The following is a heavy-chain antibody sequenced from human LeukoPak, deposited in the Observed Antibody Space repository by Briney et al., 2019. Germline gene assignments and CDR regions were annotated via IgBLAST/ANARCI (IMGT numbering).Heavy chain of an antibody. CDR3: ARAGYSYGYTPYGMDV. J-gene: IGHJ6*02. CDR2: INHSGST. V-gene: IGHV4-34*01. CDR1: GGSFSGYY. D-gene: IGHD5-18*01. Sequence: PSETLSLTCAVYGGSFSGYYWSWIRQPPGKGLEWIGEINHSGSTNYNPSLKSRVTISVDTSKNQFSLKLSSVTAPDTAVYYCARAGYSYGYTPYGMDVWGQGTTVTVSS.